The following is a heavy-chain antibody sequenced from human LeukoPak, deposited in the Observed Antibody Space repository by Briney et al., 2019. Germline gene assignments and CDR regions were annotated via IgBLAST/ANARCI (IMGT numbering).Heavy chain of an antibody. CDR2: INPNSGGT. CDR1: GYTLTGYY. CDR3: ARGDSGYSYGYYYYYYMDV. Sequence: ASVKVSCKASGYTLTGYYMHWVRQAPGQGLEWMGWINPNSGGTNYAQKFQGRVTMTRDTSISTAYMELSRLRSDDTAVYYCARGDSGYSYGYYYYYYMDVWGKGTTVTISS. V-gene: IGHV1-2*02. D-gene: IGHD5-18*01. J-gene: IGHJ6*03.